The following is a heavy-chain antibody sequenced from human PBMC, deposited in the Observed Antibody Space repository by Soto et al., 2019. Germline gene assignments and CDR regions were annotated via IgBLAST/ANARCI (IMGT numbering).Heavy chain of an antibody. CDR2: IYYSGST. CDR1: GGSISSYY. CDR3: ARDPYCSGRSCYPWFDP. V-gene: IGHV4-59*01. D-gene: IGHD2-15*01. J-gene: IGHJ5*02. Sequence: SETLSLTWTVSGGSISSYYWSWIRQPPGKGLEWIGYIYYSGSTNYNPSLKSRVTISVDTSKNQFSLKLSSVTAADTAVYYCARDPYCSGRSCYPWFDPWGQGTLGTLSS.